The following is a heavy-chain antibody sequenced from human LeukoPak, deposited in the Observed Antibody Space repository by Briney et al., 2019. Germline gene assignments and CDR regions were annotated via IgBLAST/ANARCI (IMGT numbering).Heavy chain of an antibody. CDR2: TYYRSKWYN. CDR1: GDGFSSNSAA. J-gene: IGHJ4*02. Sequence: SQTLSLTCVISGDGFSSNSAAWTWIRQSPSRGFEWLGRTYYRSKWYNDYAVSVKSRITINPDASRNQFSLQLNSVTPEDTAVYYCTREAVWGTSDYWAQGTLVTVSS. D-gene: IGHD3-16*01. CDR3: TREAVWGTSDY. V-gene: IGHV6-1*01.